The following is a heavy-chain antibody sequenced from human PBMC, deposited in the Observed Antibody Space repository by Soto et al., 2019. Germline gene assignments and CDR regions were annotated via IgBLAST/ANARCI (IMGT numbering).Heavy chain of an antibody. CDR2: INHSGST. Sequence: QVQLQQWGAGLLKPSETLSLTCAVYGGSFSGYYWSWIRQPPGKGLEWIGEINHSGSTNYNPSLKSRVTISVDTSKNQFSLKLSSVTAADTAVYYCARGLKWFGSIGFDYWGQGTLVTVSS. CDR3: ARGLKWFGSIGFDY. V-gene: IGHV4-34*01. J-gene: IGHJ4*02. D-gene: IGHD3-10*01. CDR1: GGSFSGYY.